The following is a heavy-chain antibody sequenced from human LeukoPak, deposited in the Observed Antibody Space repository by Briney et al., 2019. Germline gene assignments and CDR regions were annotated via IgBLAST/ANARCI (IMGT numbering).Heavy chain of an antibody. D-gene: IGHD6-19*01. V-gene: IGHV1-3*03. Sequence: ASVKVSCKASGYTFTSYAMHWVRQAPGQRLEWMGWINAGNGNTKYSQEFQGRVTMTRDMSTSTVYMELSSLRSEDTAVYYCAREAVAGDFDYWGQGTLVTVSS. CDR1: GYTFTSYA. CDR3: AREAVAGDFDY. J-gene: IGHJ4*02. CDR2: INAGNGNT.